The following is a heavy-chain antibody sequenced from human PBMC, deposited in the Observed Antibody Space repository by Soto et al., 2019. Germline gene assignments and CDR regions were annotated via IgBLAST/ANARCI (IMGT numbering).Heavy chain of an antibody. D-gene: IGHD3-16*01. V-gene: IGHV4-39*01. J-gene: IGHJ5*02. Sequence: PSETLSLTCTVSGCSISSSSYYWGWIRQPPGKGLEWIGSIYYSGSTYYNPSLKSRVTISVDTSKNQFSLKLSSVTAADTAVYYCARLSPASSYYDYAGNNWFDPWGQGTLVTVSS. CDR3: ARLSPASSYYDYAGNNWFDP. CDR1: GCSISSSSYY. CDR2: IYYSGST.